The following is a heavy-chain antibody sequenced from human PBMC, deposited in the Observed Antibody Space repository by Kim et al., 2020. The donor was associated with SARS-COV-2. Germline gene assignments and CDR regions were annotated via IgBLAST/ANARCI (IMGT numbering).Heavy chain of an antibody. CDR2: IIPIFGTA. CDR1: GGTFSSYA. J-gene: IGHJ4*02. CDR3: ARGGQQPGYFDY. V-gene: IGHV1-69*13. Sequence: SVKVSCKASGGTFSSYAISWVRQAPGQGLEWMGGIIPIFGTANYAQKFQGRVTITADESTSTAYMELSSLRSEDTAVYYCARGGQQPGYFDYWGQGTLVTVSS. D-gene: IGHD6-13*01.